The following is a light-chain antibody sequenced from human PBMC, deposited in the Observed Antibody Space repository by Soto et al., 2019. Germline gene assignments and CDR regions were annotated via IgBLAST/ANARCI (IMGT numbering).Light chain of an antibody. CDR1: QGLSTW. Sequence: IQMTQSPSSVSASVGERVTISFRASQGLSTWLAWYQQKPGKAPKLLISSASTLQSGVPSRFSGSGSGTDFTLTISSLQPEDLATYYCQQGYSFPLSFGGGTKVDIK. CDR3: QQGYSFPLS. J-gene: IGKJ4*01. V-gene: IGKV1-12*01. CDR2: SAS.